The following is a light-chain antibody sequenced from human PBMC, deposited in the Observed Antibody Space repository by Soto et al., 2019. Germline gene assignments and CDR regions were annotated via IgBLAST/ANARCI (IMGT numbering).Light chain of an antibody. J-gene: IGKJ1*01. CDR1: QNISRW. CDR2: DGS. CDR3: QQYYSYPRT. Sequence: EIERSHSPSTLSSSVGDRVTSTWRASQNISRWLAWYQQKPGKAPKLLIYDGSSLESGVPSRFSGSGSGTEFTLTISCLQSEDFATYNCQQYYSYPRTFGQGTKVDIK. V-gene: IGKV1-5*01.